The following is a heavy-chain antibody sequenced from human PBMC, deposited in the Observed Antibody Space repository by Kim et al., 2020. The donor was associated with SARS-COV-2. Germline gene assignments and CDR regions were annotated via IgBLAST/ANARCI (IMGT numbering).Heavy chain of an antibody. CDR1: GFTFSNAW. Sequence: GGSLRLSCAASGFTFSNAWMSWVRQAPGKGLEWVGRIKSKTDGETTDYAAPVKGRFTISRDDSKNTLYLQMNSLKTEDTAVFYCTTVRRGYDCLFDYWGQGTLVTVSS. CDR2: IKSKTDGETT. V-gene: IGHV3-15*01. CDR3: TTVRRGYDCLFDY. D-gene: IGHD5-12*01. J-gene: IGHJ4*02.